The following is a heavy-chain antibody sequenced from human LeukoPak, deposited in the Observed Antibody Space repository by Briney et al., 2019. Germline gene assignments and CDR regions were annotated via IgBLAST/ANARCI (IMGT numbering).Heavy chain of an antibody. CDR3: AGGRGMYSGTSLDY. V-gene: IGHV1-18*01. CDR2: ITPYNGNT. D-gene: IGHD1-26*01. CDR1: GYTFIDSG. J-gene: IGHJ4*02. Sequence: ASVKVSCKTSGYTFIDSGVTWVRQAPGQGLEWMGWITPYNGNTNYAQKFQGRVTMTTDTSTTTAYMELRSLTSDDTAVYYCAGGRGMYSGTSLDYWGQGTLVTVSS.